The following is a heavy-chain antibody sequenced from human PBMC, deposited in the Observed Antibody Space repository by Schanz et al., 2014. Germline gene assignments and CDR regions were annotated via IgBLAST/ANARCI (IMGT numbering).Heavy chain of an antibody. CDR1: GYTFIGYY. D-gene: IGHD5-12*01. V-gene: IGHV1-2*06. CDR2: IHPNSGGT. Sequence: QVQLVQSGAEVKKPGASVKVSCKASGYTFIGYYMHWVRQAPGQGLEWMGRIHPNSGGTMYAQQFQGRVTMTRDTSISTAYMELSRLTSDDTALYYCARDRQGATGLGDYWGQGTLVTVSS. CDR3: ARDRQGATGLGDY. J-gene: IGHJ4*02.